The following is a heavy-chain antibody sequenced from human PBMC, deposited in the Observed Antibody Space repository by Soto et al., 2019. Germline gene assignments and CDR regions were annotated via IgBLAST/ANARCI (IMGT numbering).Heavy chain of an antibody. CDR2: INSDGSST. CDR3: DRGEAGWESY. V-gene: IGHV3-74*01. Sequence: EVQLMESGGGLVQPGGSLRLSCAASGFTFSSYWMHWVRQAPGKGLVWVSRINSDGSSTTYADSVKGRFTISRDNAKNPLYLQMNRLRAEDAAVYYCDRGEAGWESYGGQGTLVTVSS. CDR1: GFTFSSYW. D-gene: IGHD6-19*01. J-gene: IGHJ4*02.